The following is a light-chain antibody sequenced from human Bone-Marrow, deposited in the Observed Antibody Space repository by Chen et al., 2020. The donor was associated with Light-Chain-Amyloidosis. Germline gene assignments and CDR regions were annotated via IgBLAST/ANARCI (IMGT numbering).Light chain of an antibody. J-gene: IGLJ3*02. V-gene: IGLV3-21*02. Sequence: SSVLTQPALVSVAPGQPATLAWGGNNIGSTSVHWYQPTPGPAPLLVVYDESDRPSGIPERVSGSNSGNKATLTISRVEAGDEADYYCQVWDRSSDRPVFGGGTKLTVL. CDR1: NIGSTS. CDR3: QVWDRSSDRPV. CDR2: DES.